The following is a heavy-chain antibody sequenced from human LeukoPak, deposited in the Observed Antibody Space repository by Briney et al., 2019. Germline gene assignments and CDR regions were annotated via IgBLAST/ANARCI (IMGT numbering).Heavy chain of an antibody. CDR3: AXRPASLXYYGSGSYYLPPYYYYYMDV. Sequence: GGSLXLSCAASGFTFSSYAMHWVRQAPGKGLEWVSYISSSSSTIYYADSVKGRFTISRDNAKNSLSLQMNSLSAEDTAVYYCAXRPASLXYYGSGSYYLPPYYYYYMDVWGKGTTVTISS. J-gene: IGHJ6*03. D-gene: IGHD3-10*01. V-gene: IGHV3-48*01. CDR2: ISSSSSTI. CDR1: GFTFSSYA.